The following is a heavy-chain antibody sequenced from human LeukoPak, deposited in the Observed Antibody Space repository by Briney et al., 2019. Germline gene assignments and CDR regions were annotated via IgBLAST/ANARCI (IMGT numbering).Heavy chain of an antibody. J-gene: IGHJ4*02. Sequence: GGSLRLSCAASGFTFSNYNMNWVRQAPGKGLEWVSYISSSSRTIYYADSVKGRFTTSRDNAKNSLYLQMNSLRAEDTAVFYCARDRGGTDDFWSGYYTGYFDYWGQGTLVTVSS. CDR1: GFTFSNYN. V-gene: IGHV3-48*01. CDR2: ISSSSRTI. D-gene: IGHD3-3*01. CDR3: ARDRGGTDDFWSGYYTGYFDY.